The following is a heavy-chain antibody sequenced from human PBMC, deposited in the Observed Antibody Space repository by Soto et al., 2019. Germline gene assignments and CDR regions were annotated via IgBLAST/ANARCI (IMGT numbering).Heavy chain of an antibody. D-gene: IGHD3-22*01. CDR2: MNPNSGNT. CDR3: AISPAYYYDSSGLLDY. CDR1: GYTFTSYD. J-gene: IGHJ4*02. V-gene: IGHV1-8*01. Sequence: QVQLVQSGAEVKKPGASVKVSCKASGYTFTSYDINWVRQATGQGLEWMGWMNPNSGNTGYAQKFQGRVTMTRNTSISTAYMELSSLRSEDTAVYYCAISPAYYYDSSGLLDYWGQGTLVTVSS.